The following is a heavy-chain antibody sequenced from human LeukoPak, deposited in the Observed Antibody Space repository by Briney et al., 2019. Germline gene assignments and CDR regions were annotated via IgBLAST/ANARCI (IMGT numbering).Heavy chain of an antibody. Sequence: GASVKVSCKASGCTFSSYAISWVRQAPGQGLEWMGRIIPIFGTANYAQKFQGRVTITTDESTSTAYMELSSLRSEDTAVYYCARASGNGLDYWGQGTLVTVSS. V-gene: IGHV1-69*05. D-gene: IGHD4-23*01. CDR1: GCTFSSYA. CDR2: IIPIFGTA. CDR3: ARASGNGLDY. J-gene: IGHJ4*02.